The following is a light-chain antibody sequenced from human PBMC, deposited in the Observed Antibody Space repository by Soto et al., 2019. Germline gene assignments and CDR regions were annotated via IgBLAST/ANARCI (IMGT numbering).Light chain of an antibody. CDR1: QSVSSSY. CDR2: GAS. CDR3: QQCGSSPIT. J-gene: IGKJ5*01. Sequence: EIVLTQSPGTLSLSPGERATLSCRASQSVSSSYLAWYQQKPGQAPRRLIYGASSRATGIPDRFSGSGSGTDFTLTISRLEPEDFAVYYCQQCGSSPITFGQGTRLEIK. V-gene: IGKV3-20*01.